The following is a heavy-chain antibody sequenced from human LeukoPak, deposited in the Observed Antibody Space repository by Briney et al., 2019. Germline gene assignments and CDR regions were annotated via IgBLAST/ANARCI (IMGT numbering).Heavy chain of an antibody. J-gene: IGHJ4*02. V-gene: IGHV1-18*01. CDR1: GYTFTSYG. Sequence: ASVKVSCKTSGYTFTSYGISRVRQAPGQGLEWMGWISAYNGNTNYAQKLQGRVTMTTDTSTSTAYMELRSLRSDDTAVYYCARWGGDGDYGGFDYWGQGSLVTVSS. D-gene: IGHD4-17*01. CDR3: ARWGGDGDYGGFDY. CDR2: ISAYNGNT.